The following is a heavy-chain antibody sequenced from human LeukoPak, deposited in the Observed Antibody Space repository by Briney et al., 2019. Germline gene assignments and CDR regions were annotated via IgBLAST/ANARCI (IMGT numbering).Heavy chain of an antibody. CDR3: ARQLTSGDCDY. Sequence: PGESLKISCQGSGYSFTSYWICWVRQMPGRGLEWMGRIDPADSYTNYSPSFQGHVTFSADKSISTAYLQWSTLKASDTAMHYCARQLTSGDCDYWGQGTLVTVSS. CDR2: IDPADSYT. J-gene: IGHJ4*02. CDR1: GYSFTSYW. V-gene: IGHV5-10-1*01. D-gene: IGHD1-1*01.